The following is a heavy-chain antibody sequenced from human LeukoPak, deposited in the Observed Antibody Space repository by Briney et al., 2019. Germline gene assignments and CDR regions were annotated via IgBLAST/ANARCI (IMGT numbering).Heavy chain of an antibody. CDR2: IYYSGST. V-gene: IGHV4-30-4*01. CDR3: ARHLGSGSNYRWFDP. D-gene: IGHD3-10*01. CDR1: GGSISSGDYY. J-gene: IGHJ5*02. Sequence: SETLSLTCTVSGGSISSGDYYWSWIRQPPGKGLEWIGYIYYSGSTNYNPSLKSRVTISVDTSNNHFSLKLSSVTAADTAVYYCARHLGSGSNYRWFDPWGQGTLVTVSS.